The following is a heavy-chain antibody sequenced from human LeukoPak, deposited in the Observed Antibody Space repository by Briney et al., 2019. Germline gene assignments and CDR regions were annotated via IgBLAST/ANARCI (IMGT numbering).Heavy chain of an antibody. V-gene: IGHV4-39*07. D-gene: IGHD1-1*01. Sequence: ETLSLTCTVSGGSISSSSYYWGWIRQPPGKGLEWIGSIYYSGSTYYNPSLKSRVTISVDTSKNQFSLKLSSVTAADTAVYYCARDDGTGSRAFDIWGQGTMVTVSS. CDR2: IYYSGST. J-gene: IGHJ3*02. CDR3: ARDDGTGSRAFDI. CDR1: GGSISSSSYY.